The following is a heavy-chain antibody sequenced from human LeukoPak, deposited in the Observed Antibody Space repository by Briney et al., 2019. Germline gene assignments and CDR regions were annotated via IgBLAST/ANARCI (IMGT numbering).Heavy chain of an antibody. CDR1: GFTFSSYS. CDR2: ISSSSSYI. CDR3: AMGYCSGGSCYAFDY. V-gene: IGHV3-21*04. J-gene: IGHJ4*02. Sequence: PGGSLRLSCAASGFTFSSYSMNWVRQAPGKGLEWVSSISSSSSYIYYADSVKGRFTISRDNAKNSLYLQMNSLRAEDTAVYYCAMGYCSGGSCYAFDYWGQGTLVTVSS. D-gene: IGHD2-15*01.